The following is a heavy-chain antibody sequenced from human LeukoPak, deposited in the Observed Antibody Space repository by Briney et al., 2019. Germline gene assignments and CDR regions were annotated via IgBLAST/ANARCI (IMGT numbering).Heavy chain of an antibody. CDR2: ISAYNGNT. D-gene: IGHD1-20*01. CDR3: ARDSGITGIPAFDY. J-gene: IGHJ4*02. CDR1: GYTFTSYG. V-gene: IGHV1-18*01. Sequence: ASVKVSCKASGYTFTSYGISWVRQAPGQGLEWMGWISAYNGNTNYAQKLQGRVTMTTDTSTSTAYMELRSLRSDDTAVYYCARDSGITGIPAFDYWGQGTLVTVSS.